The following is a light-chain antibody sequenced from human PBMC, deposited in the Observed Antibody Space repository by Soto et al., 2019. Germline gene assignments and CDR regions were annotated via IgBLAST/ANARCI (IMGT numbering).Light chain of an antibody. J-gene: IGLJ1*01. CDR3: SSYTRSTTYV. V-gene: IGLV2-14*01. CDR2: EVT. CDR1: SSDVGAYDY. Sequence: QSVLTQPASVSGSPGQSITISCTGTSSDVGAYDYVSWYQQRPGKAPKLMICEVTNRPSGVSNRFSGSKSGNTASLTISGLQAEDEADYYCSSYTRSTTYVFGTGTKVTVL.